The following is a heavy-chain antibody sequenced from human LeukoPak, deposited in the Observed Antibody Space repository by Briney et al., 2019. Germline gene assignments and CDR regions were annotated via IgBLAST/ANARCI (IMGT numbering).Heavy chain of an antibody. J-gene: IGHJ4*02. CDR1: GFTFNNYA. CDR3: ARETYYGSGSYQY. CDR2: ISGSGGST. V-gene: IGHV3-23*01. D-gene: IGHD3-10*01. Sequence: GGSLRLSCAASGFTFNNYAMSWVRQAPGKGLEWVSAISGSGGSTYYADSVKGRFTISRDNSKNSLYLQMNSLRAEDTAVYYCARETYYGSGSYQYWGQGTLVTVSS.